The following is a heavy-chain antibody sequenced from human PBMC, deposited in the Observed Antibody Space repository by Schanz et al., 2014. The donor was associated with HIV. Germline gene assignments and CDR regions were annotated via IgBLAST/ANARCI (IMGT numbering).Heavy chain of an antibody. J-gene: IGHJ4*02. CDR2: ISTYNGNT. D-gene: IGHD4-17*01. V-gene: IGHV1-18*01. CDR1: GYTFSNFG. CDR3: ARSRYGDYPYYFDY. Sequence: QVQLVQSGAEVKKPGASVKVSCKASGYTFSNFGISWVRQAPGQGLEWLGWISTYNGNTNYAQNVQGRVTVTTDTXXXXAXXXXXXXXXDDTAVYYCARSRYGDYPYYFDYWGQGTLVTVSS.